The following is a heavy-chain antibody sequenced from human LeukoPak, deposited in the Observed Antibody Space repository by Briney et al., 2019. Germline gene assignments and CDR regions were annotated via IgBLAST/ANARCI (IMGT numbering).Heavy chain of an antibody. J-gene: IGHJ3*02. Sequence: SETLSPTCTVSGGSTSIYFWSWIRQPAGNGLEWIGRIYTSVSTNYNPSLKSRVTMSIDTSKNQFSLILNSVTSACTPVLYRARDGRGVQHPDGFDNWGEETTLTVSS. CDR3: ARDGRGVQHPDGFDN. V-gene: IGHV4-4*07. CDR1: GGSTSIYF. D-gene: IGHD3-10*01. CDR2: IYTSVST.